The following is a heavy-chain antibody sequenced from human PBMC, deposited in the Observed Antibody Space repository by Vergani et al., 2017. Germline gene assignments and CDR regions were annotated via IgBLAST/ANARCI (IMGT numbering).Heavy chain of an antibody. V-gene: IGHV3-23*01. CDR2: ISGSGGST. D-gene: IGHD4-11*01. Sequence: EVQLLESGGGLVQPGGSLRLSCAASGFTFSSYAMSWVRQAPGKGLEWVSAISGSGGSTYYADSVKGRFTISRDNSKNTLYLQMNSLRAEDTAVYYCARDSWDYSSGHYFDYWGQGTLVTVSS. J-gene: IGHJ4*02. CDR3: ARDSWDYSSGHYFDY. CDR1: GFTFSSYA.